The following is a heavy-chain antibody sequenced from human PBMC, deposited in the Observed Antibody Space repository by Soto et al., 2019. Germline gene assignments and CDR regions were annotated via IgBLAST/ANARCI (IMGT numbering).Heavy chain of an antibody. CDR2: FDPEDGET. V-gene: IGHV1-24*01. Sequence: ASVKVSCKASGYTLTELSMHWVRQAPGKGLEWMGGFDPEDGETIYAQKFQGRVTMTEDTSTDTAYMELSSLRSEDTAVYYCAGVYKYSSSGEFDYWGQGTLVTVSS. J-gene: IGHJ4*02. D-gene: IGHD6-6*01. CDR3: AGVYKYSSSGEFDY. CDR1: GYTLTELS.